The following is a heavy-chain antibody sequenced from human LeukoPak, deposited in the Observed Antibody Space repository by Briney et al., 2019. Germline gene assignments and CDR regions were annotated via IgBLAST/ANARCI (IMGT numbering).Heavy chain of an antibody. D-gene: IGHD6-6*01. CDR2: IYYSGST. V-gene: IGHV4-39*01. Sequence: PSETLSLTCTVSGGSISSSSYYWGWIRQPPGKGLEWIGSIYYSGSTYYNPSLKSRVTISVDTSKNQFSLKLSSVTAADTAVYYCARGSIFIFDSWGQGTLVTVSS. J-gene: IGHJ4*02. CDR3: ARGSIFIFDS. CDR1: GGSISSSSYY.